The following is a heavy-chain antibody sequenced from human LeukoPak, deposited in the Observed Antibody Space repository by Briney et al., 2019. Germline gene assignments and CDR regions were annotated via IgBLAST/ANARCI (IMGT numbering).Heavy chain of an antibody. J-gene: IGHJ4*02. CDR1: GFTFNMYG. CDR2: INDSGGKT. D-gene: IGHD6-6*01. V-gene: IGHV3-23*01. CDR3: AKRVQYSSSSGGYFDY. Sequence: AGGSLRLSCAASGFTFNMYGTSWVRQAPGKGLEWVSGINDSGGKTYYADSVKGRFTISRDNSKNTMSSQMKSLRVDDTAVYYCAKRVQYSSSSGGYFDYWGQGTLVTVSS.